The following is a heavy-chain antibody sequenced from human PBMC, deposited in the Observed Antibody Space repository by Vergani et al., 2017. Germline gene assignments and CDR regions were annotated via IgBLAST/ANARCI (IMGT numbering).Heavy chain of an antibody. CDR2: IYHSGGA. J-gene: IGHJ4*02. CDR1: GGSITSSSYY. Sequence: QLHLQESGPGLVKPSETLSLTCTVSGGSITSSSYYWGWIRQPPGKGLEWIGNIYHSGGAYYNPSLKGRVTISVVTSKNQSSLEVTSVTAADTAIYFCARTESFILRYFHWALWGQGTLVTVSS. D-gene: IGHD3-9*01. V-gene: IGHV4-39*01. CDR3: ARTESFILRYFHWAL.